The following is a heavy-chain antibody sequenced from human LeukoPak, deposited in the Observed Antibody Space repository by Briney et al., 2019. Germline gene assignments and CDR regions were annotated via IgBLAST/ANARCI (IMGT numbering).Heavy chain of an antibody. CDR1: GGSLGSYY. V-gene: IGHV4-59*01. CDR3: ARSGWYQYYFDY. Sequence: SETLSLTCTVSGGSLGSYYWSWVRQPPGKGLEWIGYIYYSGSTNYNASLKSRGTISVDTSKNQFSLKLSSVTAADTAVYYCARSGWYQYYFDYWGQGTLVTVSS. J-gene: IGHJ4*02. CDR2: IYYSGST. D-gene: IGHD6-19*01.